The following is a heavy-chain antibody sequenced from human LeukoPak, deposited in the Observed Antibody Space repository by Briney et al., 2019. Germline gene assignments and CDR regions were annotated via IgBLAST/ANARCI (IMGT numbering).Heavy chain of an antibody. CDR1: GDSISSGDYY. J-gene: IGHJ3*01. Sequence: SETLSLTCTVSGDSISSGDYYWSWIRQPAGKGLEWIGRISSSGSTNYNPSLKSRVTISVDTSKNQFSLKLSSVTAADTAVYFCARARYSYNSWGVFDFWGQGKMVTVFS. CDR2: ISSSGST. D-gene: IGHD3-22*01. V-gene: IGHV4-61*02. CDR3: ARARYSYNSWGVFDF.